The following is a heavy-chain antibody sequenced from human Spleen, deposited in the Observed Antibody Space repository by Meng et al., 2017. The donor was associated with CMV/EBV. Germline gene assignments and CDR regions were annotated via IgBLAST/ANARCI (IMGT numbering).Heavy chain of an antibody. V-gene: IGHV3-30*02. CDR3: AKDRGLSAMRPGDYFDY. CDR2: IRYDGGNK. D-gene: IGHD2-2*01. J-gene: IGHJ4*02. CDR1: TCSSYG. Sequence: TCSSYGMHWVRQAPGKGLGWVAFIRYDGGNKYYADSVKGRFTISRDNSKDTLFLQMNSLSFEDTAVYNCAKDRGLSAMRPGDYFDYWGQGTLVTVSS.